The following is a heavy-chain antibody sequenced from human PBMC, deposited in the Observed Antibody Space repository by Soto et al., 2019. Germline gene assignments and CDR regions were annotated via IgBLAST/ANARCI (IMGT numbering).Heavy chain of an antibody. V-gene: IGHV3-30-3*01. D-gene: IGHD6-13*01. CDR2: ISYDGSNK. J-gene: IGHJ6*02. CDR3: AREGQQLVPSYDGRDV. CDR1: GFTFSSYA. Sequence: QVQLVESGGGVVQPGRSLRLSCAASGFTFSSYAMHWVRQAPGKGLEWVAVISYDGSNKYYADSVKGRFTISRDNSKNTLYLKMSSLRAEDTAVYYCAREGQQLVPSYDGRDVGGQGTTVTVSS.